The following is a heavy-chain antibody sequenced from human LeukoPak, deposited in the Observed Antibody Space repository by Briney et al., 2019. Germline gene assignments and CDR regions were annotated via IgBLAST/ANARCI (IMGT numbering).Heavy chain of an antibody. V-gene: IGHV3-30*04. CDR1: GFTISDYT. J-gene: IGHJ4*02. CDR2: LPPDGSYQ. CDR3: ARGLHDRSWYGAH. Sequence: PGGSLRLSCAASGFTISDYTMQWVRQAPGKGLEWVALLPPDGSYQYYADSLKGRFTISRDNFKNALYLQMNSLRLEDTAVYYCARGLHDRSWYGAHWGQGTLLSVSS. D-gene: IGHD6-13*01.